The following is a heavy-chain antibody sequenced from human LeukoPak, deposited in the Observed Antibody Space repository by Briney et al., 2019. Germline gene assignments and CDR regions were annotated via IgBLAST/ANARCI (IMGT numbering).Heavy chain of an antibody. CDR1: GFTFSSYA. Sequence: GRSLRLSCAASGFTFSSYAMHWVRQAPGKGLEWVAVISYDGSNKYYADSVKGRFTISRDNSKNTLYLQMNSLRAEDTAVYYCARGLRYFDWLFDYWGQGTLVTVSS. CDR2: ISYDGSNK. CDR3: ARGLRYFDWLFDY. V-gene: IGHV3-30-3*01. J-gene: IGHJ4*02. D-gene: IGHD3-9*01.